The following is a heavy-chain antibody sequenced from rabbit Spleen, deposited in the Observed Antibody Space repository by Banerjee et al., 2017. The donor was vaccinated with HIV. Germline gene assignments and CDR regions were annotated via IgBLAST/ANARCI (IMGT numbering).Heavy chain of an antibody. D-gene: IGHD8-1*01. J-gene: IGHJ4*01. V-gene: IGHV1S45*01. CDR1: GFDFSSGYY. Sequence: QEQLVESGGGLVQPEGSLTLTCKASGFDFSSGYYMSWVRQAPGKVLEWIACINSGNSGKTFYASWAKGRFTIARTASTVDLKMTSLTAADTASYFCARERYDGSSGHLRNLCGQGTLVTVS. CDR2: INSGNSGKT. CDR3: ARERYDGSSGHLRNL.